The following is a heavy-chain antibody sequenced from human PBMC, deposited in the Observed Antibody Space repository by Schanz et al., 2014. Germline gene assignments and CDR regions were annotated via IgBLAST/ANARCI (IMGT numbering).Heavy chain of an antibody. V-gene: IGHV3-33*01. Sequence: QAQLVESGGGVVQPGRSLRLSCVASGFTFISYDIHWVRQAPGKGLEWVAVIRCDGGNNNFVESVKGRFTISRDNSNNKVQLQKNTRRAEDKAVEYCAREECSGNICDFRYWGQGTIVTVSS. D-gene: IGHD6-25*01. CDR1: GFTFISYD. CDR2: IRCDGGNN. J-gene: IGHJ4*02. CDR3: AREECSGNICDFRY.